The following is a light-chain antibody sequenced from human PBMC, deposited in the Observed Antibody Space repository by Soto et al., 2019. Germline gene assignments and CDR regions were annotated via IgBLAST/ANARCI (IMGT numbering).Light chain of an antibody. CDR1: QSLSSSY. CDR3: QQRSSWPWT. V-gene: IGKV3D-20*02. J-gene: IGKJ1*01. Sequence: EIVLTQSPGTLSLSPGERATLSCRASQSLSSSYLVWYQQKPGQAPRLLIYGASSRATGIPDRFSGSGSGTDFTLTIDSLQPEDFALFYCQQRSSWPWTFGQGTRVEVK. CDR2: GAS.